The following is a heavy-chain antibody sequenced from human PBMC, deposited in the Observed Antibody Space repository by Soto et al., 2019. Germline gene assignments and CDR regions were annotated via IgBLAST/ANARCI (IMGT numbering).Heavy chain of an antibody. CDR1: GGSISSYY. CDR2: IYYSGST. CDR3: ARHSDSGWYESHLYWFDP. D-gene: IGHD6-19*01. J-gene: IGHJ5*02. Sequence: SETLSLTCTVSGGSISSYYWSWIRQPPGKGLEWIGYIYYSGSTNYNPSLKSRVTISVDTSKNQFSLKLSSVTAADTAVYYCARHSDSGWYESHLYWFDPWGQGTLVTVST. V-gene: IGHV4-59*08.